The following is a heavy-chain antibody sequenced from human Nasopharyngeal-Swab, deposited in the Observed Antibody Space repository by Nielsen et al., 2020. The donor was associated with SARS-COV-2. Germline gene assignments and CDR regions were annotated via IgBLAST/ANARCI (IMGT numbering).Heavy chain of an antibody. Sequence: SETLSLTCAVYGGSFSGYYWSWIRQPPGKGLEWIGYIYYSGSTNYNPSLKSRVTISVDTSKNQFSLKLSSVTAADTAVYYCARVPEGYYYFDYWGQGTLVTVSS. D-gene: IGHD6-13*01. CDR2: IYYSGST. CDR3: ARVPEGYYYFDY. V-gene: IGHV4-59*12. J-gene: IGHJ4*02. CDR1: GGSFSGYY.